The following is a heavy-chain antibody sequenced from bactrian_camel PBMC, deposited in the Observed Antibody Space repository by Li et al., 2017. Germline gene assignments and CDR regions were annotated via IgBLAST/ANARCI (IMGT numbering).Heavy chain of an antibody. Sequence: QLVESGGGSVQAGGSLRLSCTLSRYATSNYCMGWFRQTPGKEREGVATIHPGSLITTYADSVKGRFTISQNPANHTLYLQMDNLKPEDTAMYYCAADFTGPEKRSVLRLATAALTYNYIGQGTQVTVS. CDR1: RYATSNYC. D-gene: IGHD1*01. CDR2: IHPGSLIT. V-gene: IGHV3S42*01. J-gene: IGHJ4*01.